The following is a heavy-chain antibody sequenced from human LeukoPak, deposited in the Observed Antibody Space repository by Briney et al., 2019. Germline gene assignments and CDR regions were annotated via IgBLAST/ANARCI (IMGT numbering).Heavy chain of an antibody. V-gene: IGHV3-23*01. D-gene: IGHD5-12*01. J-gene: IGHJ3*01. Sequence: GGSLRLSCAASGFTFRNYAMSWVRQAPGKGLEWVSAIRASGGTPYYADSVKGRFTTSRDNSQNTLYLQMNSLRAEDTAVYYCAKRHIAALGGDAFDAWGQGTMVTVSS. CDR1: GFTFRNYA. CDR3: AKRHIAALGGDAFDA. CDR2: IRASGGTP.